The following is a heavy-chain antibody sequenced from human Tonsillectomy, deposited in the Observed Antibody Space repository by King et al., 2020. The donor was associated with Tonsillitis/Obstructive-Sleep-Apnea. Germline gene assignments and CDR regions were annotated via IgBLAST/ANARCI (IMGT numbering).Heavy chain of an antibody. CDR2: INQDGSET. CDR1: GFTFSNHW. J-gene: IGHJ5*01. Sequence: DVQLVESGGGLVQPGESLRLSCAASGFTFSNHWVHWVRQAPGKGLQWVANINQDGSETYYVDSVKGRFTISRDNAKNSLYLQMNNLRAEDTAVYYCARDRGWRPHHNCYPFDSWGQGTLVTVS. D-gene: IGHD2-21*02. CDR3: ARDRGWRPHHNCYPFDS. V-gene: IGHV3-7*04.